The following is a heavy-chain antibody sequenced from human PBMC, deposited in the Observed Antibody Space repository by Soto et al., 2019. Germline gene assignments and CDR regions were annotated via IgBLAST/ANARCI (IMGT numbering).Heavy chain of an antibody. V-gene: IGHV1-69*02. CDR3: ATSYGSGYRAFDY. CDR2: INPILSMS. J-gene: IGHJ4*02. CDR1: GDTFAFYS. D-gene: IGHD3-10*01. Sequence: QVQLVQSGDEVKRPGSSVNVSCKASGDTFAFYSINWVRQAPGLGLEWMGRINPILSMSNYAQRFQGRVTMTADKSTSTAYMVLNSLRSEDTAIYYCATSYGSGYRAFDYWGQGALVTVSS.